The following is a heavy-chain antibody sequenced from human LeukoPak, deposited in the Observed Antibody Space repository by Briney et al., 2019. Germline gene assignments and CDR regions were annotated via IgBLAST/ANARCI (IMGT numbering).Heavy chain of an antibody. CDR3: ARGGYDSSGYYPPYHY. D-gene: IGHD3-22*01. J-gene: IGHJ4*02. Sequence: ASVKVSCKASGYTFTNYYIHWVRQAPGQGLEWMGIINPSGGSTSYAQKFQGRVTMTRDTSTSTVYMELSSLRSEDTAVYYCARGGYDSSGYYPPYHYWGQGTLVTVSS. CDR2: INPSGGST. V-gene: IGHV1-46*01. CDR1: GYTFTNYY.